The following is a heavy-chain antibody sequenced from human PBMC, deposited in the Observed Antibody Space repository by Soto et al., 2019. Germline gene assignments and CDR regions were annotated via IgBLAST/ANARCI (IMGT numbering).Heavy chain of an antibody. CDR2: INHSGST. Sequence: SETLSLTSAVYGGSFSGYYGTWIRQPPGTGLEWIGEINHSGSTNYNPSLKSRVTISVDTSKNQFSLKLTSVTAADTAVYYCARDKITGLFDYWGQGTLVTVSS. V-gene: IGHV4-34*01. CDR3: ARDKITGLFDY. J-gene: IGHJ4*02. CDR1: GGSFSGYY. D-gene: IGHD2-8*02.